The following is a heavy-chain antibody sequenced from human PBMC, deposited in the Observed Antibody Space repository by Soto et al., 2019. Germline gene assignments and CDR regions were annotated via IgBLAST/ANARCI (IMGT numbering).Heavy chain of an antibody. J-gene: IGHJ6*02. CDR1: GFTFSSYG. CDR3: AKSQADSSSWYRYYYYYGMDV. CDR2: ISYDGSNK. D-gene: IGHD6-13*01. Sequence: QVQLVESGGGVVQPGRSLRLSCAASGFTFSSYGMHWVRQAPGKGLEWVAVISYDGSNKYYADSVKGRFTISRDNSKNTLYLQMNSLRAEHTAVYYCAKSQADSSSWYRYYYYYGMDVWGQGTTVTVSS. V-gene: IGHV3-30*18.